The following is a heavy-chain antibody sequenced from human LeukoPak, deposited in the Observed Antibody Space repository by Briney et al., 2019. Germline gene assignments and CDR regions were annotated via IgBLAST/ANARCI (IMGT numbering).Heavy chain of an antibody. CDR1: GGTFSSYA. CDR3: ARVTYYYGSGSYKPIDY. CDR2: MNPNSGST. V-gene: IGHV1-8*02. J-gene: IGHJ4*02. Sequence: ASVKVSCKASGGTFSSYAISWVRQAPGQGLEWMGWMNPNSGSTGYAQKFQGRVTMTRNTSISTAYMELSSLRSEDTAVYYCARVTYYYGSGSYKPIDYWGQGTLVTVSS. D-gene: IGHD3-10*01.